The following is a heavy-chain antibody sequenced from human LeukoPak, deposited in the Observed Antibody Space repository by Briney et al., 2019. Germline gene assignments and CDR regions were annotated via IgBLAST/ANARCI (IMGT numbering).Heavy chain of an antibody. CDR3: AREVNDDYVWGSYRYTRGYFDY. D-gene: IGHD3-16*02. CDR2: IIPIFGTA. V-gene: IGHV1-69*13. J-gene: IGHJ4*02. Sequence: GASVKVSCKASGGTFSSYAISWVRQAPGQGLEWMGRIIPIFGTANYAQKFQGRVTITADESTSTAYMELSSLRSEDTAVYYCAREVNDDYVWGSYRYTRGYFDYWGQGTLVTVSS. CDR1: GGTFSSYA.